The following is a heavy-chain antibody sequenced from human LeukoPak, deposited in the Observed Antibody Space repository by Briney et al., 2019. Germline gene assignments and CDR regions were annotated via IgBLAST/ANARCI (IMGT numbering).Heavy chain of an antibody. CDR2: INHSGST. D-gene: IGHD4-17*01. Sequence: SETLSLTCAVYGGSFSGYYWSWIRQPPGKGLEWIGEINHSGSTNYNPSLKSRVTISVDTSKNQFSLKLSSVTAADTALYFCARGPTTVTRAFDYWGQGTLVTVSS. CDR3: ARGPTTVTRAFDY. CDR1: GGSFSGYY. J-gene: IGHJ4*02. V-gene: IGHV4-34*01.